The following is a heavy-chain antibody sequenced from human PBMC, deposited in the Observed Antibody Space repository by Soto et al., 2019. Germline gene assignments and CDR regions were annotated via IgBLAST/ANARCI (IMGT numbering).Heavy chain of an antibody. Sequence: QVTLKESGPVLVKPTETLTLTCTVSGFSLSNARMGVRWIRQPPGKALEWLAHIFSNDEKSYSASLKSRLTISKDTSKSQVVLTMTNMDPVDTATYYCARAPYGDYVVDYWGQGTLVTVSS. CDR2: IFSNDEK. CDR1: GFSLSNARMG. CDR3: ARAPYGDYVVDY. D-gene: IGHD4-17*01. V-gene: IGHV2-26*01. J-gene: IGHJ4*02.